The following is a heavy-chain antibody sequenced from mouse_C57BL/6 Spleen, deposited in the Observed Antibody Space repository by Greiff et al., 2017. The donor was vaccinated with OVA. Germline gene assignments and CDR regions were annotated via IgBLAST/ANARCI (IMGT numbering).Heavy chain of an antibody. CDR3: AREGDDGYRMDY. D-gene: IGHD2-3*01. J-gene: IGHJ4*01. V-gene: IGHV1-81*01. Sequence: QVQLQQSGAELARPGASVNLSCKASGYTFTSYGISWVKQRTGQGLEWIGEIYPRSGNTYYNEKFKGKATLTADKSSSTAYMELRSLTSEDSAVYFCAREGDDGYRMDYWGQGTSVTVSS. CDR2: IYPRSGNT. CDR1: GYTFTSYG.